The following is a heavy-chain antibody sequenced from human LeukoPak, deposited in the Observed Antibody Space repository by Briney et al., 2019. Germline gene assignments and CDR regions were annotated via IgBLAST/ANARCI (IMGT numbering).Heavy chain of an antibody. V-gene: IGHV4-4*07. CDR1: GGPINSYY. CDR2: IYASGST. J-gene: IGHJ4*02. Sequence: SETLSLTCTVSGGPINSYYWSWIRQPAGKGLEWIGRIYASGSTDYNPSLKSRVTMSVDTSKNQFSLKLSSVTAADTAVYYCARDLVHNASGDDYWGQGTLVIVSS. D-gene: IGHD1-1*01. CDR3: ARDLVHNASGDDY.